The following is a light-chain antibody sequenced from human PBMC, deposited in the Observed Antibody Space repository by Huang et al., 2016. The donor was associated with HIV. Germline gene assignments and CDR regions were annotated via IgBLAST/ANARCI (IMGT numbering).Light chain of an antibody. CDR3: QQYDTWPPLT. CDR1: QSVGGK. V-gene: IGKV3-15*01. Sequence: ILLTQFPATLSVSPGQRVTLSCRASQSVGGKLVWYQQRPGQAPRLLIDGASTRVPTIPDRFSGSGSGTEFTLTISSLQSEDFAVYYCQQYDTWPPLTFGGGTKV. J-gene: IGKJ4*01. CDR2: GAS.